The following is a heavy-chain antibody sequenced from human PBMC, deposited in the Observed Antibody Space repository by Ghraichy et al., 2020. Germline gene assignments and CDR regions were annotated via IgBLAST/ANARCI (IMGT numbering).Heavy chain of an antibody. Sequence: GGSLRLSCAASGFTFSSYSMNWVRQAPGKGLEWVSSISSSSSYIYYADSVKGRFTISRDNAKNSLYLQMNSLRAEDTAVYYCARTNNRGHLGYCSGGSCYNWYFDLWGRGTLVTVSS. CDR1: GFTFSSYS. D-gene: IGHD2-15*01. V-gene: IGHV3-21*01. CDR3: ARTNNRGHLGYCSGGSCYNWYFDL. J-gene: IGHJ2*01. CDR2: ISSSSSYI.